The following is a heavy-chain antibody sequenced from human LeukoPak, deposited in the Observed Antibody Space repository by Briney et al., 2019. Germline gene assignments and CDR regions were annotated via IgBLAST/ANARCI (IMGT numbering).Heavy chain of an antibody. CDR1: GSTFTGYY. Sequence: ASVKVSCKASGSTFTGYYLHWLRQAPGQGLEWMGWVDPHSGATNYAQNFQGRVTMTRDTSISTAYMELSRLRSDDTAVYYCAREESAFDIWGQGTMVTVSS. J-gene: IGHJ3*02. CDR3: AREESAFDI. CDR2: VDPHSGAT. V-gene: IGHV1-2*02.